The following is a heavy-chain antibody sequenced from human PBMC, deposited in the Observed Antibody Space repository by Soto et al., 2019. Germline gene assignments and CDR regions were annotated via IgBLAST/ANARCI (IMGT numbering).Heavy chain of an antibody. Sequence: QVQLVQSGAEVKKPGSSVKLSCKTSGGTFRNSAINWVRQAPGQGLEWMGGSIPVFGTANYAQTFQGGFTITADESTSTAYMELSSLRSEDTAVYYCAIPLPKQQLVRGAFDHWGQGTLVTVAS. D-gene: IGHD6-13*01. V-gene: IGHV1-69*01. CDR1: GGTFRNSA. CDR2: SIPVFGTA. J-gene: IGHJ4*02. CDR3: AIPLPKQQLVRGAFDH.